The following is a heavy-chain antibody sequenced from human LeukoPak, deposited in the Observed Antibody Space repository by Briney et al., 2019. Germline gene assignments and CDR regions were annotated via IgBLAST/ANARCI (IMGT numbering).Heavy chain of an antibody. CDR3: ARDQIQVGFMVGRFDY. CDR1: GYTFTTYY. D-gene: IGHD3-10*02. J-gene: IGHJ4*02. V-gene: IGHV1-46*01. Sequence: GASVKVSCKTSGYTFTTYYIHWIRQAPGQGLEWMGVITPNDGRPTYAQKFQGRVTVTMDTATSTVYMELGSLESDDTAIYYCARDQIQVGFMVGRFDYWGQGTLVSVSS. CDR2: ITPNDGRP.